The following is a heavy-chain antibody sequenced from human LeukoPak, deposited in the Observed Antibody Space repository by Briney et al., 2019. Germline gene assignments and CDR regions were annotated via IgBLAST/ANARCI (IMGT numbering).Heavy chain of an antibody. V-gene: IGHV4-39*01. J-gene: IGHJ4*02. D-gene: IGHD6-19*01. CDR1: GGSISSSSYY. Sequence: PSETLSLTCTVSGGSISSSSYYWGWIRQPPGKGLEWIGSIYYSGSTYYNPSLKGRVTISVDTSKNQFSLKLSSVTAADTAVYYCARHEGGGSGWYRGWDFDYWGQGTLVTVSS. CDR2: IYYSGST. CDR3: ARHEGGGSGWYRGWDFDY.